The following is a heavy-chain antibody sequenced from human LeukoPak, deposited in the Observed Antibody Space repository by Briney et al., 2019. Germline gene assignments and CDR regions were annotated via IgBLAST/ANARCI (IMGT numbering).Heavy chain of an antibody. CDR2: IWYDGSNK. J-gene: IGHJ4*02. Sequence: GGSLRLSRAAYGFTFSSYGMHWVRQAPGKGLEWVAVIWYDGSNKYYADSVKGRFTISGDNSKNTLYLQMNSLRAEDTAVYYCARDDYGTTDYWGQGTLVTVSS. CDR1: GFTFSSYG. V-gene: IGHV3-33*01. CDR3: ARDDYGTTDY. D-gene: IGHD4-17*01.